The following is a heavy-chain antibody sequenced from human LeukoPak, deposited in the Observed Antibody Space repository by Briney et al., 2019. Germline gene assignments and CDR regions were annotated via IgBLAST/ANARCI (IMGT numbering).Heavy chain of an antibody. J-gene: IGHJ4*02. CDR3: ARDPPGAHFDY. CDR2: ISSSSSNI. Sequence: PGGSLRLSCAASGFTLSNYWMHWVRQAPGKGLEWVSYISSSSSNIFYADSFKGRFTISRDNAQNSLYLQMNSLRVEDTAVYYCARDPPGAHFDYWGQGTLVTVSS. D-gene: IGHD7-27*01. V-gene: IGHV3-21*01. CDR1: GFTLSNYW.